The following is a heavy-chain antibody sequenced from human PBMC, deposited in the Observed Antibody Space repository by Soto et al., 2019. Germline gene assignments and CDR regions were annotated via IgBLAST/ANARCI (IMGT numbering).Heavy chain of an antibody. D-gene: IGHD1-26*01. Sequence: QVQLVQSGAEVKKPGPSVKVSSKAFGGTFSSYSINWGRQAPGQGLEWMGEIIPLFGKANYEQKFQGRVTITADESTSTAYMELSSLRSEDTAVYYCARDGGRHSGGIDYWGQGTLVTVSS. CDR1: GGTFSSYS. V-gene: IGHV1-69*01. J-gene: IGHJ4*02. CDR3: ARDGGRHSGGIDY. CDR2: IIPLFGKA.